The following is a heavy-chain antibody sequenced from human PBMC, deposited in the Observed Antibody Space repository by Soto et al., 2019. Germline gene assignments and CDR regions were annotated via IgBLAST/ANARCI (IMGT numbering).Heavy chain of an antibody. CDR2: IWYDGSNK. CDR3: ARSGIQLWFYYYGMDV. Sequence: GGSLRLSCAASGFTFSSYGMHWVRQAPGKGLEWVAVIWYDGSNKYYADSVKGRFTISRDNSKNTLYLQMNSLRAEDTAVYYCARSGIQLWFYYYGMDVWGQGTTVTVSS. D-gene: IGHD5-18*01. V-gene: IGHV3-33*01. J-gene: IGHJ6*02. CDR1: GFTFSSYG.